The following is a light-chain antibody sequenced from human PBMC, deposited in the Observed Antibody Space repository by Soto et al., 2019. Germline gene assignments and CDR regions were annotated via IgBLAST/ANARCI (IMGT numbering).Light chain of an antibody. V-gene: IGLV2-8*01. CDR2: EGS. J-gene: IGLJ3*02. CDR3: SSYAGRNNLGV. CDR1: INDVGGYNY. Sequence: QSALTQPPSASGSPGQSVTSSCTGTINDVGGYNYVSWYQQLPGKAPKLMIYEGSKRPSGVPDRFSGSKSGNTASLTVSGLQDEDEADYYCSSYAGRNNLGVFGGGTKLTVL.